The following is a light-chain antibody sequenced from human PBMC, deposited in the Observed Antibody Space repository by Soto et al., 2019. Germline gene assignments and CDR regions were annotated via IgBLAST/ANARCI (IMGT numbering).Light chain of an antibody. CDR3: SSYXSSSRV. CDR2: DVT. J-gene: IGLJ1*01. V-gene: IGLV2-14*03. Sequence: QSVLTQPASVSGSPGQSITISCTGTGSDFGGYNYVSWYQQHPGKAPKLMIYDVTNRPSGVSNRFSGSKSGNTASLTISGLQAEDAADYYCSSYXSSSRVFGTGTKVTVL. CDR1: GSDFGGYNY.